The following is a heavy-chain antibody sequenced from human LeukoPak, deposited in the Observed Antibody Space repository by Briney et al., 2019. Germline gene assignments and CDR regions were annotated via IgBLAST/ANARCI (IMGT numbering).Heavy chain of an antibody. J-gene: IGHJ4*02. CDR3: ARVGYCSSTSCYPYYFDY. V-gene: IGHV4-34*01. Sequence: SETLSLTCAVYGGSFSGYYWSWIRQPPGEGLEWIGEINHSGSTNYNPSLKSRVTISVDTSKNQFSLKLSSVTAADTAVYYCARVGYCSSTSCYPYYFDYWGQGTLVTVSS. CDR1: GGSFSGYY. D-gene: IGHD2-2*01. CDR2: INHSGST.